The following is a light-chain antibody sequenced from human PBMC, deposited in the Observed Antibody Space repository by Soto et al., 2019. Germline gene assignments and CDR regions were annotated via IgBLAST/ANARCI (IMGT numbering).Light chain of an antibody. J-gene: IGKJ3*01. CDR1: QGIRTD. CDR2: ASS. V-gene: IGKV1-6*01. Sequence: AIQMTQSPSSLSASVGDRVTITCRASQGIRTDLGWYQQKPGKAPKLLIYASSSLQSGVPSRFSGSGSGTDFTLTISSLQPEDFATYYCLQDYNPPFTFGPGTRVDV. CDR3: LQDYNPPFT.